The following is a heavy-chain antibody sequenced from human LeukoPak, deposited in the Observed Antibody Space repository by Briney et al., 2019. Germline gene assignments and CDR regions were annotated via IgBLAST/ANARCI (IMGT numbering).Heavy chain of an antibody. J-gene: IGHJ4*02. CDR2: ISGGGNK. D-gene: IGHD1-26*01. CDR3: AKTMGAIDHDY. V-gene: IGHV3-23*01. CDR1: GFTFSDFA. Sequence: GSLRLSCAASGFTFSDFAMSWVRQAPGKGLEWVSSISGGGNKYYAASVKGRFTISRDNSKNTLYLQMNSLRAEDTAEYYCAKTMGAIDHDYWGQGTLVTVSS.